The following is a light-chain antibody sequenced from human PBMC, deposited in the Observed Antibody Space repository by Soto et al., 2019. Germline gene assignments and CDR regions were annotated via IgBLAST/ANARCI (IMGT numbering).Light chain of an antibody. V-gene: IGKV1-17*03. Sequence: IQMSQSPSAISASVSSRVAMTFRASQGISNYLARFQQKPGKVPKRLIYAASSLQSGVPSRFSGSGSGTEFTLTITTLEPEDFAVYFCQQYASSPYTFGQGTKVDIK. J-gene: IGKJ2*01. CDR1: QGISNY. CDR3: QQYASSPYT. CDR2: AAS.